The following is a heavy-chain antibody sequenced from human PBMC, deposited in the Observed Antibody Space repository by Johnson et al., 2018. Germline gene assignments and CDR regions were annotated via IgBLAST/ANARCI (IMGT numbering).Heavy chain of an antibody. V-gene: IGHV3-9*01. CDR2: ISWNSGSI. J-gene: IGHJ3*02. CDR1: GFTFDDYA. D-gene: IGHD3-22*01. CDR3: AKSVVVITNHDAFDI. Sequence: EVQLVESGGGLVQPGRSLRLSCAASGFTFDDYAMHWVRQAPGKGLEWVSGISWNSGSIGYADSVKGRFTISRDNAKNSLYLQMNSLRAEDTALYYCAKSVVVITNHDAFDIGGQGTMGTVSA.